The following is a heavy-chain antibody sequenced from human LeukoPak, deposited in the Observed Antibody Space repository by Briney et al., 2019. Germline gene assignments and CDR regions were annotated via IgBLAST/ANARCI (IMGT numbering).Heavy chain of an antibody. V-gene: IGHV2-5*01. J-gene: IGHJ6*02. Sequence: SGPTLVNPTQTLTLTCTFSGFSLSTSGVGVGWIRQPPGKALEWLALIYWNDDKRYSPSLKSRLTITKDTSKNQVVLTMTNMDPVDTATYYCAHSWDAYYDILTGLYYYYGMDVRGQGTTVTVSS. CDR3: AHSWDAYYDILTGLYYYYGMDV. CDR1: GFSLSTSGVG. D-gene: IGHD3-9*01. CDR2: IYWNDDK.